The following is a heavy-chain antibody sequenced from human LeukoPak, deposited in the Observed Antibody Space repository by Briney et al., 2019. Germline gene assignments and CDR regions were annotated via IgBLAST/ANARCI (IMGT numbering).Heavy chain of an antibody. Sequence: PGASVKVSCTASGYTFTSYYMHWVRQAPGQGLEWMGIINPSGSSTSYAQKFQGRVTITRDKSTSTVYMELSSLRSEDTAVYYCSRGRDVFDIWGQGTMVTVSS. V-gene: IGHV1-46*01. CDR1: GYTFTSYY. CDR2: INPSGSST. CDR3: SRGRDVFDI. J-gene: IGHJ3*02.